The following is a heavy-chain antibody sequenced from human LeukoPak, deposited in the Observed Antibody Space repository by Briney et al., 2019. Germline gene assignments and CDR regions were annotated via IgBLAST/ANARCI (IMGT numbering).Heavy chain of an antibody. J-gene: IGHJ3*02. D-gene: IGHD6-19*01. CDR3: ARGLHSSGGGAFDI. V-gene: IGHV1-8*03. Sequence: ASVKVSCKASGYTFTSYDINSVRQATGQGLEWMGWTNPNSGNTGYAQKFQGRVTITRNTSISTAYMELSSLRSEDTAVYYCARGLHSSGGGAFDIWGQGTMVTVSS. CDR1: GYTFTSYD. CDR2: TNPNSGNT.